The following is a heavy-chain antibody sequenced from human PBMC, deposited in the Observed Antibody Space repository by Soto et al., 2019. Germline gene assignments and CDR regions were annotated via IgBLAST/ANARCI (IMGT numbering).Heavy chain of an antibody. CDR1: GGSISIGDYY. J-gene: IGHJ3*02. CDR2: IYYSGST. D-gene: IGHD3-22*01. Sequence: QVQLQESGPGLVKPSQTLSLTCTVSGGSISIGDYYWSWIRQPPGKGLEWIGYIYYSGSTYYNPSLKSRVTISVDTSKNQFSLKLSSVTAADTAVYYCARVPLAGSSGYCAGAFDIWGQGTMVTVSS. CDR3: ARVPLAGSSGYCAGAFDI. V-gene: IGHV4-30-4*01.